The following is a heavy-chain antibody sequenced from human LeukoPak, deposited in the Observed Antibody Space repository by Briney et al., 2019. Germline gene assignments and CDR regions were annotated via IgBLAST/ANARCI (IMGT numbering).Heavy chain of an antibody. J-gene: IGHJ4*02. CDR1: GFTFSSYG. Sequence: PGGSLRLSCAASGFTFSSYGMHWVRQAPGKGLEWVSSISGSGGNKYSADSVNGRFTVSRDNSKNTLYLQMSSLRADDTAVYYCVKSPGRVAAVYFEYRGRGTLLTDS. V-gene: IGHV3-NL1*01. CDR3: VKSPGRVAAVYFEY. D-gene: IGHD2-15*01. CDR2: ISGSGGNK.